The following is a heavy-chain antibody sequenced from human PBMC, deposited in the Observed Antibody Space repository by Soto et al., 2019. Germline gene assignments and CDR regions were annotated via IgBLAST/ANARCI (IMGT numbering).Heavy chain of an antibody. V-gene: IGHV4-59*08. J-gene: IGHJ4*02. Sequence: PSETLSLTCTVSGCSISSYYWSWIRQPPGKGLEWIGYIKYSGSTNYNPSLKSRVTMSVDTSKNQFSLRLSSVTAAETAVYYCARVDIAVVPSTTFDYWGQGTLVTVSS. CDR2: IKYSGST. CDR1: GCSISSYY. CDR3: ARVDIAVVPSTTFDY. D-gene: IGHD2-2*01.